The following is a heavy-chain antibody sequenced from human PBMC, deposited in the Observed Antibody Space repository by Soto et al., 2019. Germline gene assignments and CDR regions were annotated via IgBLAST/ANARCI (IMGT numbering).Heavy chain of an antibody. D-gene: IGHD2-21*02. CDR2: VHSDGSST. J-gene: IGHJ3*01. CDR1: GFTFSYYW. V-gene: IGHV3-74*01. CDR3: ARGDKGAFDL. Sequence: EVQLVESEGGLVKPGGSLRLSCAASGFTFSYYWMHWVRQAPGQGLVWVSRVHSDGSSTTYADSVKGRFTISRDNAKNTVYLQMNSLRAEDTAVYYCARGDKGAFDLWGQGTMVTVSS.